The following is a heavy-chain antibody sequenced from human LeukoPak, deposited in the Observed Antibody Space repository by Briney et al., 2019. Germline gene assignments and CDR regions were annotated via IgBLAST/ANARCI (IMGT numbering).Heavy chain of an antibody. V-gene: IGHV1-46*01. Sequence: ASVKVSCKASGYTFTSYYTHWVRQAPGQGLEWMGIINPSGGSTSYAQKFQGRVPMTRDTSTSTVYMELSSLRSEDTAVYYCARDPTAHDSSGYPFDYWGQGTLVTVSS. J-gene: IGHJ4*02. CDR3: ARDPTAHDSSGYPFDY. CDR1: GYTFTSYY. D-gene: IGHD3-22*01. CDR2: INPSGGST.